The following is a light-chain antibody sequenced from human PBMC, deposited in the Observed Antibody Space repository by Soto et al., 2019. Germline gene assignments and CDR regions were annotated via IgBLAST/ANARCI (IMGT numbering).Light chain of an antibody. J-gene: IGKJ2*01. CDR2: DAS. CDR1: QSVNSY. V-gene: IGKV3-11*01. CDR3: QQSSNWPPYT. Sequence: EIVLTQSPATLSLSPGERATLSCRASQSVNSYLAWYQQKPGQAPRLLIYDASNRATGIPARFSGSGSGTDFTLTISSLEPEDFAVYYCQQSSNWPPYTFGQGTKLSIK.